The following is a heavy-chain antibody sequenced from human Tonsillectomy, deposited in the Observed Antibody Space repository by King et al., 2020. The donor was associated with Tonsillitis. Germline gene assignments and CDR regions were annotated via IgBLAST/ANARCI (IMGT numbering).Heavy chain of an antibody. CDR3: ARTRVSGYAYGYDH. D-gene: IGHD5-18*01. Sequence: VQLVQSGAEVKKPGESLRISCKGSGYSFTSHWIGWVRQMPGKGLEWMGIIYPGDSDTRYSAAFQSQVTISTDKSNSTAFLQLSSRKAADTAMYYCARTRVSGYAYGYDHWGQGTLVTVSS. J-gene: IGHJ5*02. CDR2: IYPGDSDT. CDR1: GYSFTSHW. V-gene: IGHV5-51*01.